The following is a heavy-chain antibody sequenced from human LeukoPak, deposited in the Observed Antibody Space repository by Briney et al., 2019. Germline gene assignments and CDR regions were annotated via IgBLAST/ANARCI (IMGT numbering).Heavy chain of an antibody. CDR2: IYYSGST. CDR1: GGSISSGGYY. J-gene: IGHJ5*02. V-gene: IGHV4-31*03. D-gene: IGHD2/OR15-2a*01. Sequence: SETLSLTCTVSGGSISSGGYYWSWIRQHPGKGLEWIGYIYYSGSTYYNPSLKSRVTISVDTSKNQFSLKLSSVTAADTAVYYCARLSTWPPGFDPWGQGTLVTVSS. CDR3: ARLSTWPPGFDP.